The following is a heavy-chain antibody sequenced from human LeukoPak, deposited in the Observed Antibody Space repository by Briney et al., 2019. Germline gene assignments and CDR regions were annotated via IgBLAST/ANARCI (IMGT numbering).Heavy chain of an antibody. CDR3: ARDYITGILDAFDI. CDR2: IYTSGST. Sequence: SETLSLTCTVSGGSISSYYWSWLRQPAGKGLEWIGRIYTSGSTNYNPSLKSRVTMSVDTSKNQFSLKLSSVTAAGTAVYYCARDYITGILDAFDIWGQGTMVTVSS. J-gene: IGHJ3*02. CDR1: GGSISSYY. D-gene: IGHD1-20*01. V-gene: IGHV4-4*07.